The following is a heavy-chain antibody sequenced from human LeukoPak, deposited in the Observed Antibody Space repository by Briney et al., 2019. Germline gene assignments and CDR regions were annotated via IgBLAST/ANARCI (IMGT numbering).Heavy chain of an antibody. J-gene: IGHJ5*02. D-gene: IGHD6-19*01. CDR3: ARDRVAVAGSISDFDP. Sequence: SETLSLTCAVSGGSISSGGYSWSWIRQPPGKGLEWIGYIYYSGSTYYNPSLKSRVTISVDTSKNQFSLKLSSVTAADTAVYYCARDRVAVAGSISDFDPWGQGTLVTVSS. CDR2: IYYSGST. CDR1: GGSISSGGYS. V-gene: IGHV4-30-4*07.